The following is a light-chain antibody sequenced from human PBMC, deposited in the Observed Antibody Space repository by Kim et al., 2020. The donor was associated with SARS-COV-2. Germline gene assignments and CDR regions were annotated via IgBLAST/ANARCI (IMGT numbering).Light chain of an antibody. Sequence: EIVMTQSPATLSVSPGESATLSCRTSQSVNSDLTWYQQKPGQVPRLLIYGASTRATGVPARFTGSGSGAEFTLTITSLQSEDFAVYYCQQYNKWPPMFGQGTKVDIK. J-gene: IGKJ1*01. CDR3: QQYNKWPPM. V-gene: IGKV3-15*01. CDR1: QSVNSD. CDR2: GAS.